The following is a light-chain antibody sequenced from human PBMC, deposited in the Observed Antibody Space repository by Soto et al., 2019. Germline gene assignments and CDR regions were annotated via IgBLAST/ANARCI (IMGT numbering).Light chain of an antibody. CDR1: SSDVGAYDY. V-gene: IGLV2-14*03. CDR2: DVS. Sequence: QSVLTQPASVSGSPGQSITISCTGTSSDVGAYDYVSWYQQHPGTAPKLIIYDVSHRPSGVSDRFSGSKSGNTASLTISGLQAEDEANYYCTSYSGITTLGVFGTGTKVPVL. J-gene: IGLJ1*01. CDR3: TSYSGITTLGV.